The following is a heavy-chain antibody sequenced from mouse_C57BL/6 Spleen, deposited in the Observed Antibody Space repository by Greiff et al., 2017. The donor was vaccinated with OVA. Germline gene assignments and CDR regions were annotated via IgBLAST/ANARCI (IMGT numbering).Heavy chain of an antibody. CDR3: ARELGYFDV. CDR1: GYAFSSSW. J-gene: IGHJ1*03. Sequence: LVESGPELVKPGASVKISCKASGYAFSSSWMNWVKQRPGKGLEWIGRIYPGDGDTNYNGKFKGKATLTADKSSSTAYMQLSSLTSEDAAVYFCARELGYFDVWGTGTTVTVSS. CDR2: IYPGDGDT. V-gene: IGHV1-82*01.